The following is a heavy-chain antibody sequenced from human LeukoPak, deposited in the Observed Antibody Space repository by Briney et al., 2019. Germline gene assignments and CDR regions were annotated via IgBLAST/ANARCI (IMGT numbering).Heavy chain of an antibody. CDR2: IKQDGSEK. V-gene: IGHV3-7*03. Sequence: PGGSLRLSCAASGFTFSSYWMSWVRQAPGKGLEWVANIKQDGSEKYYVDSVKGRFTISRDNAKNSLYLQMNSLRAEDTAVYYCARRVAGSYHDAFDIWGQGTMVTVSS. CDR3: ARRVAGSYHDAFDI. J-gene: IGHJ3*02. D-gene: IGHD1-26*01. CDR1: GFTFSSYW.